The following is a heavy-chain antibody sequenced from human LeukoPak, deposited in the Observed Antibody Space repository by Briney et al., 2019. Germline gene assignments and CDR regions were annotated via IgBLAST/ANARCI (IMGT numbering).Heavy chain of an antibody. CDR2: IKEDGSEK. V-gene: IGHV3-7*01. CDR1: GFTFSSYW. Sequence: GGSLRLSCVASGFTFSSYWMGWVRQAPGKGLEWVAFIKEDGSEKYYVDSVKGRFTISRDNAKNSLYLQMNSLRAEDTAVYYCARDVNYGSGSYYIPFDYWGQGTLVTVSS. D-gene: IGHD3-10*01. J-gene: IGHJ4*02. CDR3: ARDVNYGSGSYYIPFDY.